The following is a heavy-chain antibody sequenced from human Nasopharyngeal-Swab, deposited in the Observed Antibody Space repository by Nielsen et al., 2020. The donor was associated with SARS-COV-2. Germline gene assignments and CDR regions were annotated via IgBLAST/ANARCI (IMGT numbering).Heavy chain of an antibody. Sequence: SETLSLTCTVSGASISSYYWSWIRQPPGKGLEWVAYSHYSGSTNYNPSLKSRVTMSVDTSKRQFSLMLTSVTAADTAVYYCARGSDYWGQGTLVTVSS. V-gene: IGHV4-59*08. J-gene: IGHJ4*02. CDR2: SHYSGST. CDR1: GASISSYY. CDR3: ARGSDY.